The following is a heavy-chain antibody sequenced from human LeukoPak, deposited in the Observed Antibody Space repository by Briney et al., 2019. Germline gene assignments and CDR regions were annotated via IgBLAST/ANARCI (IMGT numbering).Heavy chain of an antibody. J-gene: IGHJ4*02. CDR1: GYTFTSYD. V-gene: IGHV1-8*03. CDR3: ARDPRGPTTYDSSARDSLDY. D-gene: IGHD3-22*01. CDR2: MNPNSGNT. Sequence: GASVKVSCKASGYTFTSYDINWVRQATGQGLEWMGWMNPNSGNTGYAQKFQGRVTITGNTSISTAYMELSSLRTEDTAVYYCARDPRGPTTYDSSARDSLDYWGQGTLVTVSS.